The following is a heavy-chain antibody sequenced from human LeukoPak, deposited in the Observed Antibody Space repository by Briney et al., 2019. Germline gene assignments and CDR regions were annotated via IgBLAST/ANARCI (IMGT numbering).Heavy chain of an antibody. CDR2: IWYDGSNK. D-gene: IGHD2-2*02. V-gene: IGHV3-33*01. Sequence: GGSLRLSCAASGFTFSSYGMHWVRQAPGKGLEWVAVIWYDGSNKYYADSVKGRFTISRDNSKNTLYLQMNSLRAEDTAVYYCARDGVLGYCSSTSCYTYPYYYYYMDVRGKGTTVTVSS. CDR3: ARDGVLGYCSSTSCYTYPYYYYYMDV. CDR1: GFTFSSYG. J-gene: IGHJ6*03.